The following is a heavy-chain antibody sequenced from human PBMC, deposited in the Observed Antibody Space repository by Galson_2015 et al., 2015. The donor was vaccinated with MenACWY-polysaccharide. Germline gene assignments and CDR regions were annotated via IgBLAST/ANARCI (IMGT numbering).Heavy chain of an antibody. CDR2: IRSSGTNT. V-gene: IGHV3-23*01. D-gene: IGHD3-3*01. CDR1: GFTFTSYA. CDR3: AKDSTDFWSVAGRFDY. J-gene: IGHJ4*02. Sequence: SLRLSCAASGFTFTSYAMSWVRQAPGKGLEWVSAIRSSGTNTYYADSVKGRFTISRDNSKNTLYLQMNSLRAEDTAVYCCAKDSTDFWSVAGRFDYWGQGTLVAVSS.